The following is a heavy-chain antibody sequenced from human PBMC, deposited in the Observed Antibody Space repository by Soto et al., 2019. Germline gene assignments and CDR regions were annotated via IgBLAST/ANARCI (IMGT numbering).Heavy chain of an antibody. CDR3: AKQAGYRRDSFDY. V-gene: IGHV3-23*01. CDR2: ISGGGGTT. J-gene: IGHJ4*02. CDR1: GFTFSYYA. D-gene: IGHD2-15*01. Sequence: EVQLLESGGGLVQPGGSLRLSCAASGFTFSYYAMSWVRQTPGTGLEWVSGISGGGGTTYYAASVKGRFTISRDNSKNTPYLQINSLRAENTAIYYCAKQAGYRRDSFDYRGQRPLDNDSS.